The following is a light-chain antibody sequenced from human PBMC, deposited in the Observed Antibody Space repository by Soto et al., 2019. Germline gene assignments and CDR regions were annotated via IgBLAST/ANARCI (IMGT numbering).Light chain of an antibody. Sequence: QSALTQPASVSGSPGQSITISCTGTSSDVGGYNFVSWYQHHPGKAPKLMISEVSNRPSGVSNRFSGSKSGNTASLTISGLQAEDEADYYCSSFSSSRAYVFGTGTKLTVL. J-gene: IGLJ1*01. CDR2: EVS. V-gene: IGLV2-14*01. CDR3: SSFSSSRAYV. CDR1: SSDVGGYNF.